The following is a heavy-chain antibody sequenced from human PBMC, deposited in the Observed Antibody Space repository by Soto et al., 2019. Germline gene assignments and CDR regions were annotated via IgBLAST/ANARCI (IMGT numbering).Heavy chain of an antibody. CDR3: ARDFWSGYFISNWFDP. CDR2: ISAYNGNT. Sequence: ASVKVSCKASGYTFTSYGISWVRQAPGQGLEWMGWISAYNGNTNYAQKLQGRVTMTTDTSTSTAYMELRSLRSDDTAVYYCARDFWSGYFISNWFDPWGQGTLVTVSS. CDR1: GYTFTSYG. V-gene: IGHV1-18*01. J-gene: IGHJ5*02. D-gene: IGHD3-3*01.